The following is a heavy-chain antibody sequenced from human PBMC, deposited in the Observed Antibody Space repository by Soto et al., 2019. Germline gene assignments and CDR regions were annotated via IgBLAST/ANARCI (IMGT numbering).Heavy chain of an antibody. V-gene: IGHV3-48*01. J-gene: IGHJ4*02. CDR1: GFTFSSYS. Sequence: EVQLVESGGGLVQPGGSLRLSCAASGFTFSSYSMNWVRQAPGKGLEWVSYISSSSSTIYYADSVKGRFTISRDNAKNSLYLQMNSLRAEDTAVYYCARDLEYNWNDEVDYWGQGTLVTVSS. CDR3: ARDLEYNWNDEVDY. D-gene: IGHD1-20*01. CDR2: ISSSSSTI.